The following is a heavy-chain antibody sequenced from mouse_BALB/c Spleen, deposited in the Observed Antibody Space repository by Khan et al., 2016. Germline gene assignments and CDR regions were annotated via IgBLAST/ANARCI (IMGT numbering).Heavy chain of an antibody. CDR1: GYSITSDYA. Sequence: VQLKESGSGLVKPSQSLSLTCTVTGYSITSDYAWNWIRQFPGNKLEWMGYISYSGITIYNPSLKSRISITRDTSKNQFFLQLNSVTTEDTATYYCAREYGNYSPWFGYWGKGTLVTVSA. CDR3: AREYGNYSPWFGY. CDR2: ISYSGIT. J-gene: IGHJ3*01. V-gene: IGHV3-2*02. D-gene: IGHD2-10*02.